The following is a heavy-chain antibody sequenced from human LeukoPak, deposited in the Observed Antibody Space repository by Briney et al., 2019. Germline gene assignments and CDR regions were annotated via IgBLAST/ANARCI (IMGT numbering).Heavy chain of an antibody. V-gene: IGHV3-23*01. CDR3: ARRVGAYSHPYDY. CDR1: GFTFSNYG. J-gene: IGHJ4*02. Sequence: GGTLRLSCAASGFTFSNYGLSWVRQAPGKGLEWVSGITGSGGSTYYADSVKGRFTISRDNSKNTLYLQMNSLRAEDTAVYYCARRVGAYSHPYDYWGQGTLVTVSS. CDR2: ITGSGGST. D-gene: IGHD4/OR15-4a*01.